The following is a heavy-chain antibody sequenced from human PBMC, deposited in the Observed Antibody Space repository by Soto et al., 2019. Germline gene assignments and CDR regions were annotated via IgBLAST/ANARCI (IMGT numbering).Heavy chain of an antibody. Sequence: SETLSLTCTVSGGSISSGDYYWSWIRQPPGKGLEWIGYIYYSGSTYYNPSLKSRVTISVDTSKNQFSLKLSSVTAADTAVYYGVSENPHASFDTWGQGTLVTVSS. CDR3: VSENPHASFDT. CDR1: GGSISSGDYY. CDR2: IYYSGST. J-gene: IGHJ5*02. V-gene: IGHV4-30-4*01.